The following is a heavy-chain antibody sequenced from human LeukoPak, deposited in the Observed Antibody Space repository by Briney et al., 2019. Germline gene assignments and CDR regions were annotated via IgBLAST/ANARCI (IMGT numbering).Heavy chain of an antibody. J-gene: IGHJ4*02. CDR2: IKSKTDGGTT. V-gene: IGHV3-15*01. D-gene: IGHD6-19*01. Sequence: GGSLRLSCAASGFTFSNAWMSWVRQAPGKGLEWVGRIKSKTDGGTTDYAEPVKGRFTISRDDSKNTLYLQMNSLKTEDTAVYYCTTDSERSGWPAGGYWGQGTLVTVSS. CDR3: TTDSERSGWPAGGY. CDR1: GFTFSNAW.